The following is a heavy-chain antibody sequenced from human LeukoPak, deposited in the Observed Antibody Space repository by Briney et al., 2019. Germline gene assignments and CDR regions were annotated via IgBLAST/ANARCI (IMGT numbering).Heavy chain of an antibody. CDR1: GGSISSGSYY. J-gene: IGHJ4*02. CDR3: ARQRFLEKFDY. CDR2: IYTSGST. V-gene: IGHV4-61*02. D-gene: IGHD3-3*01. Sequence: SQTLSLTCTVSGGSISSGSYYWSWIRQPAGKGLEWIGRIYTSGSTYYNPSLKSRVTISVDTSKNQFSLKLSSVTAADTAVYYCARQRFLEKFDYWGQGTLVTVSS.